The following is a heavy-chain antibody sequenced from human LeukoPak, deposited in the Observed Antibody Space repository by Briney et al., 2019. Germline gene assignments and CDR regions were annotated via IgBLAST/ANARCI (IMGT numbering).Heavy chain of an antibody. Sequence: GGSLRLSCAASGFTFSSYAMSWVRQAPGKGLEWVSAISGSGGSTYYADSVKDRFTISRDNSKNTLYLQMNSLRAEDTAVYYCAKATTYYGSGSYYILDYWGQGTLVTVSS. CDR1: GFTFSSYA. D-gene: IGHD3-10*01. CDR2: ISGSGGST. CDR3: AKATTYYGSGSYYILDY. J-gene: IGHJ4*02. V-gene: IGHV3-23*01.